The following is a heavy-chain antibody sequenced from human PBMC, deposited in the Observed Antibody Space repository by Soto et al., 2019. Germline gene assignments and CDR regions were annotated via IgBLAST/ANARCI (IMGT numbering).Heavy chain of an antibody. CDR2: INNDGTAT. Sequence: PGGSLRLSCVASGFTFSSYWMHWVRQDPEMGLAWVSSINNDGTATQYADSVKGRFTISRDNAKNTLYLQMNSLRAEDTAVYYCARDRSTRLWGQGTLVTVSS. D-gene: IGHD1-26*01. V-gene: IGHV3-74*03. CDR3: ARDRSTRL. CDR1: GFTFSSYW. J-gene: IGHJ4*02.